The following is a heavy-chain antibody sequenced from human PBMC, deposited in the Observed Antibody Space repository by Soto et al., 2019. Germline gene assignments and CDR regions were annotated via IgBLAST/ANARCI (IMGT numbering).Heavy chain of an antibody. CDR2: IYCGGST. D-gene: IGHD2-15*01. J-gene: IGHJ6*03. Sequence: SETLSLTCTVSGGSTNSSQFSWAWIRQPSGKGLEWVGNIYCGGSTNYNPSLKSRVAIDTTKNQISLRLTSVTAADTAVYYCARGFRVLATFAYSYYMDVWGKGTTVTVSS. CDR3: ARGFRVLATFAYSYYMDV. CDR1: GGSTNSSQFS. V-gene: IGHV4-39*01.